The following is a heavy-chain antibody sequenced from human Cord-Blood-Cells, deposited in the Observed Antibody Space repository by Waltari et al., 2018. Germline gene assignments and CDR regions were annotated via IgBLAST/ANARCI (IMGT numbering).Heavy chain of an antibody. CDR1: GFTFSSYG. J-gene: IGHJ5*02. V-gene: IGHV3-30*18. CDR3: AKDQGGIDP. Sequence: VQLVEYGGGVVKPGRSLRVSCAASGFTFSSYGMHWVRQAPGKGLEWVAVISYDGSNKYYADSVKGRFTISRDNSKNTLYLQMNSLRAEDTAVYYCAKDQGGIDPWGQGTLVTVSS. D-gene: IGHD3-16*01. CDR2: ISYDGSNK.